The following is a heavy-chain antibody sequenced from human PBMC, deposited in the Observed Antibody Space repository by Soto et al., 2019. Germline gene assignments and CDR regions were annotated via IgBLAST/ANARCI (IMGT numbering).Heavy chain of an antibody. D-gene: IGHD3-16*01. CDR2: ISGGDGSP. Sequence: GGSLRLSCSASGFTFNSNAMQWVRQAPGKGLEWVSAISGGDGSPSYADSVKGRFTISRDNSKNTLYLHMNSLRADDTAAYYCAKWHTYNYDSLAFSGFDCWGQGTQVTVSS. CDR3: AKWHTYNYDSLAFSGFDC. J-gene: IGHJ4*02. V-gene: IGHV3-23*01. CDR1: GFTFNSNA.